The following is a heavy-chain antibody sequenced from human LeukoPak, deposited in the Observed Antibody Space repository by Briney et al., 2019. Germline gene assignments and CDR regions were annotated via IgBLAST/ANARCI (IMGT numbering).Heavy chain of an antibody. CDR3: ARGEKYSGYDLSLDP. Sequence: ASVKVSCKASGYTFSDYAMNWVRQAPGQGLEWMGWISAYNGNTNYAQKLQGRVTMTTDTSTSTAYMELRSLRSDDTAVYYCARGEKYSGYDLSLDPWGQGTLVTVSS. J-gene: IGHJ5*02. CDR2: ISAYNGNT. CDR1: GYTFSDYA. V-gene: IGHV1-18*01. D-gene: IGHD5-12*01.